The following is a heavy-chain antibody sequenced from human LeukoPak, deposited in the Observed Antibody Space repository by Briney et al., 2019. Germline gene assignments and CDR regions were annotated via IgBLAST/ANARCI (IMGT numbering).Heavy chain of an antibody. CDR1: GFTFSSYW. D-gene: IGHD3-9*01. CDR3: ARDPPYYDILTGYYSRYGMDV. V-gene: IGHV3-53*01. CDR2: IYSGGST. J-gene: IGHJ6*02. Sequence: GGSLRLSCAASGFTFSSYWMNWARQAPGKGLEWVSVIYSGGSTYYADSVKGRFTISRDNSKNTLYLQMNSLRAEDTAVYYCARDPPYYDILTGYYSRYGMDVWGQGTTVTVSS.